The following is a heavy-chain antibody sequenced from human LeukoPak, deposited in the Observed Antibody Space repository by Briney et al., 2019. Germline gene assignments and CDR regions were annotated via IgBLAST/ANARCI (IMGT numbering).Heavy chain of an antibody. D-gene: IGHD3-9*01. CDR3: ARDWYHAFDF. CDR1: GFTFTNTW. Sequence: PGGSFRLSCAAPGFTFTNTWMNWVRQAPGKGLEWVGRIKSKSGGGTTDYAAPVKGRFAISRDDSKNTLYLQMNSLKTEDTAVYYCARDWYHAFDFWGQGTMVTVSS. CDR2: IKSKSGGGTT. V-gene: IGHV3-15*07. J-gene: IGHJ3*01.